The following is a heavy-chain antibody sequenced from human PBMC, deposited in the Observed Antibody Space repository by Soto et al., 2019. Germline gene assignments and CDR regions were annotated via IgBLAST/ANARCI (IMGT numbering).Heavy chain of an antibody. CDR2: LSWSGDNI. D-gene: IGHD6-6*01. Sequence: EVQLVESGGGLVQPGTSLRLSCAVSGFKFDDYAMHWVRQVPGMGLEWVAGLSWSGDNIGYGDSVKGRFTISRDNAKNSVSLQMNSLRTEDTALYYCAKGASSGSNYGMDVWGQGTTVTVSS. J-gene: IGHJ6*02. CDR3: AKGASSGSNYGMDV. CDR1: GFKFDDYA. V-gene: IGHV3-9*01.